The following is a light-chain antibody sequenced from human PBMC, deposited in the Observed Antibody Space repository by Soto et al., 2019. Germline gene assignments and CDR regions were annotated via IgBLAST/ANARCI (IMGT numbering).Light chain of an antibody. V-gene: IGLV1-40*01. CDR3: QSYDSSLSGPRV. J-gene: IGLJ3*02. Sequence: QSVLTQPPSVSGAPGQRVTISCTGSSSNIGAGYGVHWYQQLPGTAPKLLIYGNSNRPSGVPDRFSGSKSGTSASLAITGLQAEDEADYYCQSYDSSLSGPRVFGGGTQLTVL. CDR1: SSNIGAGYG. CDR2: GNS.